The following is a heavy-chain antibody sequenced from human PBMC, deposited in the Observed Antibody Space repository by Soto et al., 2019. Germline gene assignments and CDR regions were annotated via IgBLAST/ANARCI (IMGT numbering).Heavy chain of an antibody. J-gene: IGHJ4*02. V-gene: IGHV3-30*18. CDR3: AKDRGYYDSSGLPNY. CDR1: GFTFSSYG. CDR2: ISYDGSNK. Sequence: QVQLVESGGGVVQPGRSLRLSCAASGFTFSSYGMHWVRQAPGKGLEWVAVISYDGSNKYYADSVKGRFTISRDNSKNTLYLQMNSLRAEDTAVYYCAKDRGYYDSSGLPNYWGQGTLVTVSS. D-gene: IGHD3-22*01.